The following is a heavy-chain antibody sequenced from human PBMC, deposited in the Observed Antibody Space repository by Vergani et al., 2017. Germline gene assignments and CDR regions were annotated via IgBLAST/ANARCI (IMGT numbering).Heavy chain of an antibody. Sequence: EVQLVESGGGLVKPGGSLRLFCAVSGFTLSNGWMSWVRQAPGKGLEWIGRIKSKNDGGTKDYAAPVKGRFTISRDDSKNTLYLQMNSLKTEDTAVYYCTTEYYYDNSGLFDYWGQGTLVTVSS. V-gene: IGHV3-15*01. CDR3: TTEYYYDNSGLFDY. CDR1: GFTLSNGW. CDR2: IKSKNDGGTK. D-gene: IGHD3-22*01. J-gene: IGHJ4*02.